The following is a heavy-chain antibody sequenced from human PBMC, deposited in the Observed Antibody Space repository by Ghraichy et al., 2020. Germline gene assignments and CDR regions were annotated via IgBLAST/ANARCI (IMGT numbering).Heavy chain of an antibody. V-gene: IGHV4-59*01. CDR2: IYYSGST. D-gene: IGHD1-7*01. CDR1: GGSISSYY. CDR3: ATSWNYGRYYFDY. Sequence: SETLSLTCIVSGGSISSYYWSWIRQPPGKGLEWIGYIYYSGSTNYNPSLKSRVTISVDTSKNQFSLKLSSVTAADTAVYYSATSWNYGRYYFDYWGQGTLVTVSS. J-gene: IGHJ4*02.